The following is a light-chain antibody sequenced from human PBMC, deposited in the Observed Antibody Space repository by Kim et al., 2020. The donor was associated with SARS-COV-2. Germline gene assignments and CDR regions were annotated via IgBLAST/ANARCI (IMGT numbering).Light chain of an antibody. CDR3: QQYGNSRWT. CDR2: ATS. J-gene: IGKJ1*01. CDR1: QGVTSSY. Sequence: EIVLTQSPGTLSLSPGERATLSCRASQGVTSSYLGWYQQKPGQAPRLLIYATSTRATGIPDRFSGSGSGAEFTLTISRLEPEDFAVYYCQQYGNSRWTFGQGTKVDIK. V-gene: IGKV3-20*01.